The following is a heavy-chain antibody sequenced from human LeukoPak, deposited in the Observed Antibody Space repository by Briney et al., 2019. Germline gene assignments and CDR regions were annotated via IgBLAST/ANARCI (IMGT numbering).Heavy chain of an antibody. CDR2: ISYDGSNK. Sequence: GGSLRLSCAASGFTFSSYAMHWVRQAPGKGLEWVAIISYDGSNKYCADSVKGRFTISRDNSKNTLYLQMNSLRAEDTAVYYCARETLDCSSTSCFNYYYGMDVWGQGTTVTVSS. J-gene: IGHJ6*02. CDR3: ARETLDCSSTSCFNYYYGMDV. D-gene: IGHD2-2*01. CDR1: GFTFSSYA. V-gene: IGHV3-30-3*01.